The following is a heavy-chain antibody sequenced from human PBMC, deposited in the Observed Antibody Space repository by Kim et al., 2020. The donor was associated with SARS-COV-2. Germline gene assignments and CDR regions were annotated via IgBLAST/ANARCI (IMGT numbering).Heavy chain of an antibody. CDR3: ARDVAAAPYSYGMDV. J-gene: IGHJ6*02. V-gene: IGHV1-46*01. D-gene: IGHD2-2*01. Sequence: QKFQGRVTMTRDTSTSTVYMELSSLRSEDTAVYYCARDVAAAPYSYGMDVWGQGTTVTVSS.